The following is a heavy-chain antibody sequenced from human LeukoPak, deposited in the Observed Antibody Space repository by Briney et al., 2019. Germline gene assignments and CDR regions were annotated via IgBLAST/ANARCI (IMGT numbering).Heavy chain of an antibody. J-gene: IGHJ4*02. V-gene: IGHV3-48*02. CDR1: GFTFSSYS. CDR2: ISSSSSTI. Sequence: PGGSLRLSCSASGFTFSSYSMNWVRQAPGKGLEWVSYISSSSSTIYYADSVKGRFTISRDNAKNSLYLQMNSLRDEDTAVYYCARSGNGIVVVPAATNYWGQGTLVTVSS. D-gene: IGHD2-2*01. CDR3: ARSGNGIVVVPAATNY.